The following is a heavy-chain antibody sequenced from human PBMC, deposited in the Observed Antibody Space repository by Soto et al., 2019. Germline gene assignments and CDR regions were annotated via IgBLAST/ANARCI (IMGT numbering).Heavy chain of an antibody. J-gene: IGHJ6*03. CDR2: INSDGSVS. Sequence: EVQLVESGGGLVQPGGSLRLSCAASGFTFSNYWMYWVRQAPGKGLVWVSRINSDGSVSSYADSVKGRLTISRDNVKIALYLQMDSLRAEDTAVYYCARGDCVGVTCYSLAGSFYYYMDVWGKGTTVTVFS. D-gene: IGHD2-15*01. CDR3: ARGDCVGVTCYSLAGSFYYYMDV. CDR1: GFTFSNYW. V-gene: IGHV3-74*01.